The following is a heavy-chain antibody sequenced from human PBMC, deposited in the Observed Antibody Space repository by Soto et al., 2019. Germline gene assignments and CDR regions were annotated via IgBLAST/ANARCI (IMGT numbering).Heavy chain of an antibody. CDR3: ARGTERSGGYCSGGSCYSDFRLDY. J-gene: IGHJ4*02. Sequence: PGGSLRLSCAASGFTFSSYAMHWVRQAPGKGLEWVAVISYDGSNKYYADSVKGRFTISRDNSKNTLYLQMNSLRAEDTAVYYCARGTERSGGYCSGGSCYSDFRLDYWGQGTLVTVSS. CDR2: ISYDGSNK. CDR1: GFTFSSYA. D-gene: IGHD2-15*01. V-gene: IGHV3-30-3*01.